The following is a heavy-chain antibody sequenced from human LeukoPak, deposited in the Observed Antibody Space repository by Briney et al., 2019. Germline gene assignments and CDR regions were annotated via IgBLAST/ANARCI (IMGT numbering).Heavy chain of an antibody. CDR3: ARGIAATDDY. V-gene: IGHV1-2*06. D-gene: IGHD6-13*01. CDR1: GYTFTGYF. Sequence: GASVKVSCKASGYTFTGYFMHWVRQAPGQGLEWMGRINPNSGDPNYAQKFQGRVTRTRDTSISTAYMELRSLRSDDTAMYYCARGIAATDDYWGQGTLVTVSS. CDR2: INPNSGDP. J-gene: IGHJ4*02.